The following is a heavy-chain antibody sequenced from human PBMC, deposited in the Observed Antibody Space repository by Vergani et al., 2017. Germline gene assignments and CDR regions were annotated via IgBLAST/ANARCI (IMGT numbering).Heavy chain of an antibody. CDR1: GGSFSGYY. CDR3: ASGLIAAAGVVYFDY. CDR2: INHSGST. Sequence: QVQLQQWGAGLLKPSETLSLTCAVYGGSFSGYYWSWIRQPPGKGLEWIGEINHSGSTNYNPSLKSRVTISVDTSKNQFSLKLSSVTAADTAVYYCASGLIAAAGVVYFDYWGQGTLVTVSS. D-gene: IGHD6-13*01. V-gene: IGHV4-34*01. J-gene: IGHJ4*02.